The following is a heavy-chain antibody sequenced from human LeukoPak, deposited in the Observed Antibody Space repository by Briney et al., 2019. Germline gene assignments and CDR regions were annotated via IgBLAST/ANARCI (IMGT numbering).Heavy chain of an antibody. Sequence: GGSLRLSCAASGFTFSSYAMHWVRQAPGKGLEWVAVISYDGSNKYYADSVKGRFTISRDNSKNTLYLQMNSLRAEDTAVYYCARDWACYYWGQGTLVTVSS. CDR2: ISYDGSNK. D-gene: IGHD3-16*01. J-gene: IGHJ4*02. CDR1: GFTFSSYA. CDR3: ARDWACYY. V-gene: IGHV3-30-3*01.